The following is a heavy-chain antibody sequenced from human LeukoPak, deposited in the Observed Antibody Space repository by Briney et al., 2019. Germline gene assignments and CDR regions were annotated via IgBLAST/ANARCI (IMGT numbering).Heavy chain of an antibody. CDR2: ISYDGSNK. D-gene: IGHD3-10*01. V-gene: IGHV3-30*03. CDR3: ARQIDYYGSGSLPDY. CDR1: RFTFSSYG. J-gene: IGHJ4*02. Sequence: GGSLRLSCAASRFTFSSYGMHWVRQAPGKGLEWVAVISYDGSNKYYADSVKGRFTISRDNAKNSLYLQMNSLRAEDTAVYYCARQIDYYGSGSLPDYWGQGTLVTVSS.